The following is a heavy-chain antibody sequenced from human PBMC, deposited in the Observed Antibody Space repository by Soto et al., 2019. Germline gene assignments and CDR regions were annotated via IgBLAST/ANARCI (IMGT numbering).Heavy chain of an antibody. CDR2: IDGSGGHT. J-gene: IGHJ6*02. D-gene: IGHD1-26*01. V-gene: IGHV3-23*01. CDR1: GFTFSTYA. CDR3: LVQFYYYTVAV. Sequence: EVQLLESGGGLVQPGGSLRVSCAASGFTFSTYAMSWVRQAQGKGLEWVAGIDGSGGHTYYADSVKGRFTISRDNPKNTLFLQMNCLTAEDTAVYYCLVQFYYYTVAVWGQGTTVTVSS.